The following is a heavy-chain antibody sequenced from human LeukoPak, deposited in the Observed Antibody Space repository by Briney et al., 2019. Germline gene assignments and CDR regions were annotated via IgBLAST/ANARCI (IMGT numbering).Heavy chain of an antibody. CDR1: GFTFSSYA. J-gene: IGHJ5*02. CDR3: AKGAPYSSSLSNWFDP. V-gene: IGHV3-23*01. CDR2: ISGSGGST. Sequence: GGSLSLSCAASGFTFSSYAMTWVRQPPGKGLEWVSAISGSGGSTHYADSVKGRFTISRDNSKNTLYLQMNSLRAEDTAVYHCAKGAPYSSSLSNWFDPWGQGTLVTVSS. D-gene: IGHD6-6*01.